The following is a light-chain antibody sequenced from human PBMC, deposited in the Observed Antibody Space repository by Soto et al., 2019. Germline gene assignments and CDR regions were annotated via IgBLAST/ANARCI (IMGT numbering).Light chain of an antibody. J-gene: IGLJ2*01. CDR3: SAWDGSLSGRV. V-gene: IGLV1-47*02. CDR2: SDT. CDR1: SSNIGSNY. Sequence: QSVLTQSPSASGTPGQRVTISCSGSSSNIGSNYVYWYRQIPGTAPKLLIYSDTQRPSGVPDRFSGSKSGTSASLAISGLRSEDEADYYCSAWDGSLSGRVFGGGTKLTVL.